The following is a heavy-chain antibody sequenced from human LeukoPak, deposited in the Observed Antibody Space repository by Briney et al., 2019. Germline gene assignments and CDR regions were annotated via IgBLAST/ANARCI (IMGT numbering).Heavy chain of an antibody. D-gene: IGHD3-10*01. CDR1: GFTLSSYS. J-gene: IGHJ6*03. CDR3: ARETQEYYYYYYYMDV. V-gene: IGHV3-66*02. CDR2: IYSGGST. Sequence: GGSLRLSCAASGFTLSSYSMNWVRQAPGKGLEWVSVIYSGGSTYYADSVKGRFTISRDNSKNTLYLQMNSLRAEDTAVYYCARETQEYYYYYYYMDVWGKGTTVTVSS.